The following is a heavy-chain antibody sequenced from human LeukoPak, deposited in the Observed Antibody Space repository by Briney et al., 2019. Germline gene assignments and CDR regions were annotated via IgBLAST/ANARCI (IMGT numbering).Heavy chain of an antibody. V-gene: IGHV3-21*01. CDR3: ARDGLAGTDY. J-gene: IGHJ4*02. CDR1: GFTFSSHS. Sequence: PGGSLRLSCAASGFTFSSHSMSWVRQAPGKGLEWVSFISSSSNFIYYTDSVKGRFTISRDNANNSLSLQMNSLRAEDTAVYYCARDGLAGTDYWGQGTLVTVSS. D-gene: IGHD6-19*01. CDR2: ISSSSNFI.